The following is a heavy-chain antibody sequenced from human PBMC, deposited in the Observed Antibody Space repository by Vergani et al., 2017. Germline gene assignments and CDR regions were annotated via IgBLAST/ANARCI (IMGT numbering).Heavy chain of an antibody. CDR1: GFTFSDYY. CDR3: ARVSYNDYSIDYYYYMDV. J-gene: IGHJ6*03. Sequence: QVQLVESGGGLVKPGGSLRLSCAASGFTFSDYYMSWIRQAPGKGLEWVSYISSSGSPIYYADSVKGRFTISRDNAKNSLYLQMNSLRAEDTAVYYCARVSYNDYSIDYYYYMDVWGKGTTVTVSS. V-gene: IGHV3-11*01. D-gene: IGHD4-11*01. CDR2: ISSSGSPI.